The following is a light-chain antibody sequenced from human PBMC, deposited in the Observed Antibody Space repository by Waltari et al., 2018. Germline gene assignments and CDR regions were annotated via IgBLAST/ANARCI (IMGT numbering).Light chain of an antibody. CDR1: HNIDVF. Sequence: DIQMTQSPSSLSASVGGSVTMSCRASHNIDVFLNWYQQNQGKAPKLLIFGASSLQNGVPSRFSGSGSGTDFTLTITSLSSEDSATYYCQQSQGFPYTFGQGTKLEIK. V-gene: IGKV1-39*01. CDR3: QQSQGFPYT. J-gene: IGKJ2*01. CDR2: GAS.